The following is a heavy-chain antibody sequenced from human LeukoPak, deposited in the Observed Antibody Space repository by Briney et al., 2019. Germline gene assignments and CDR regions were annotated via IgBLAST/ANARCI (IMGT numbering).Heavy chain of an antibody. CDR2: IKSDGSST. D-gene: IGHD2-8*02. V-gene: IGHV3-74*01. CDR3: ARDQLYCTGGYCYFDY. CDR1: GFTFSSHW. Sequence: GGSLRLSCAASGFTFSSHWMHWVRQAPGKGLVWVSRIKSDGSSTSYADSVKGRFTISRDSAKNTLYLQMNSLRAEDTAVYYCARDQLYCTGGYCYFDYWGQGTLVTVSS. J-gene: IGHJ4*02.